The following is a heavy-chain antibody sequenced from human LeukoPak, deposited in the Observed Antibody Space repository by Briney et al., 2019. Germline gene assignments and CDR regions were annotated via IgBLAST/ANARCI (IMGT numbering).Heavy chain of an antibody. J-gene: IGHJ3*02. CDR2: ISGSGGST. D-gene: IGHD3-9*01. CDR3: AKAGFYDILTDGLDI. Sequence: RSGGSLRLSCAASGFTFSSYAMSWVRQAPGKGLEWASDISGSGGSTYYADSVKGRFTISRDNSKNTLYLQMNSLRVEDTAVYYCAKAGFYDILTDGLDIWGQGTMVIVSS. V-gene: IGHV3-23*01. CDR1: GFTFSSYA.